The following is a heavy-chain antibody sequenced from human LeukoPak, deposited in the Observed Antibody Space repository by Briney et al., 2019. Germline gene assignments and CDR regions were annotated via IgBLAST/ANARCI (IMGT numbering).Heavy chain of an antibody. D-gene: IGHD3-22*01. J-gene: IGHJ4*02. CDR2: IRSKAYGGTT. V-gene: IGHV3-49*04. Sequence: GGSLRLSCTASGFTFGDYAMSWVRQAPGKGLEWVGFIRSKAYGGTTEYAASVKGRFTISRDDSKSIAYLQMNSLKTEDTAVYYCTRSVNYYDSSGCYYWGQGTLVTVSP. CDR3: TRSVNYYDSSGCYY. CDR1: GFTFGDYA.